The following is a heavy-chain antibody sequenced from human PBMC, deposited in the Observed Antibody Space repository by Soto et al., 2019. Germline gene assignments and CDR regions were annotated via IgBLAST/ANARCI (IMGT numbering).Heavy chain of an antibody. Sequence: ASVKVSCKASGGTFNRYAVNWVRQAPGQGLEWMGGIIPIFGNTNYAQKLQGRVTMTTDTSTSTAYMELRSLRSDDTAVYYCARGQQLERRDAFDIWGQGTMVTVSS. V-gene: IGHV1-18*01. CDR2: IIPIFGNT. CDR1: GGTFNRYA. CDR3: ARGQQLERRDAFDI. D-gene: IGHD6-13*01. J-gene: IGHJ3*02.